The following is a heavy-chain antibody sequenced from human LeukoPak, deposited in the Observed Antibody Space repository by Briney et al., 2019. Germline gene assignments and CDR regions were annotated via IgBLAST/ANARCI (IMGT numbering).Heavy chain of an antibody. CDR3: ARDRVGATDYFDY. Sequence: PGRSLRLSCAASGFTFSSYGMHWVRQAPGKGLEWVAVIWYDGSSKYYADSVKGRFTISRDNSKNTLYLQMNSLRAEDTAVYYCARDRVGATDYFDYWGQGTLVTVSS. J-gene: IGHJ4*02. CDR1: GFTFSSYG. D-gene: IGHD1-26*01. CDR2: IWYDGSSK. V-gene: IGHV3-33*01.